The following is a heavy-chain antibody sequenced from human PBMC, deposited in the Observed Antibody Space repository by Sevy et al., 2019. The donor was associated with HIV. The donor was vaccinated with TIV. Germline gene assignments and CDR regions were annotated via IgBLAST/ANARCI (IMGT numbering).Heavy chain of an antibody. CDR2: INPSGGST. Sequence: VSVKVSCKASGYTFTSYYIHWVRQAPGQGLEWMGIINPSGGSTTFAQKFQGRVTMTRDTSTSTVYIELSSLRSEDTAVYYCAREGSVTMVRGGFISREDRYHYYGMDVWGQGTTVTVSS. J-gene: IGHJ6*02. V-gene: IGHV1-46*01. CDR3: AREGSVTMVRGGFISREDRYHYYGMDV. CDR1: GYTFTSYY. D-gene: IGHD3-10*01.